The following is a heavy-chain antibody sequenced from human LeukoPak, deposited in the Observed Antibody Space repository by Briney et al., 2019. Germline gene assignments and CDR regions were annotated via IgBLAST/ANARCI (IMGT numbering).Heavy chain of an antibody. V-gene: IGHV3-23*01. J-gene: IGHJ5*02. CDR1: GFTFSSYA. CDR2: IGGIGAST. D-gene: IGHD4-17*01. CDR3: AKAAYGDYVNWFDP. Sequence: GGSLRLSCAASGFTFSSYAMSWVRQAPGKGLEWVSSIGGIGASTYYADSVKGRFTISRDNSKNTLYLQMNSLRAEDTALYYCAKAAYGDYVNWFDPWGQGILVIVSS.